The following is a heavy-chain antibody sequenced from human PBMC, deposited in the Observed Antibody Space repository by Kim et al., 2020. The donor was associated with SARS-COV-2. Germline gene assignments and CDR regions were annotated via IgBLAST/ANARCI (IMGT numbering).Heavy chain of an antibody. J-gene: IGHJ5*02. Sequence: SETLSLTCTVSGGSISGFYWSWIRQPPGKGLEWIGYIYYSGGTNYNPSLKSRVTISLDTSKNQFSLKLRSVTAADTAVYYCARRRIAAAGTVDWLDPWGQGTLVTVSS. CDR3: ARRRIAAAGTVDWLDP. D-gene: IGHD6-13*01. CDR2: IYYSGGT. V-gene: IGHV4-59*01. CDR1: GGSISGFY.